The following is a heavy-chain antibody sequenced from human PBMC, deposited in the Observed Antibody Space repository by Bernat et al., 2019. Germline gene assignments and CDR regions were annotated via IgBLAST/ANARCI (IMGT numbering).Heavy chain of an antibody. CDR1: GGSISSGDYY. CDR2: IYYSGST. J-gene: IGHJ6*02. CDR3: ARDGAVVTPYYYYGMDV. D-gene: IGHD4-23*01. V-gene: IGHV4-30-4*01. Sequence: QVQLQESGPGLVKPSQTLSLTCTVSGGSISSGDYYWSWIRQPPGKGLEWIGYIYYSGSTYYNPSLKSRVTISVDTYKNQFSLKLSSVTAADTAVYYCARDGAVVTPYYYYGMDVWGQGTTVTVSS.